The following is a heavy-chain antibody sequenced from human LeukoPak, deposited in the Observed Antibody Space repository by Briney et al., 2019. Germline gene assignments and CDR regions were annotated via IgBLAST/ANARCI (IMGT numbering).Heavy chain of an antibody. CDR2: ISSSSSYI. J-gene: IGHJ5*02. D-gene: IGHD6-6*01. CDR3: ARDRLAARYAIGFNWFDP. V-gene: IGHV3-21*01. CDR1: GFTFSSYS. Sequence: PGGSLRLSCAASGFTFSSYSMNWVRQAPGKGLEWVSSISSSSSYIYYADSVKGRFTISRDNAKNSLYLQMNSLRAEDTAVYYCARDRLAARYAIGFNWFDPWGQGTLVTVSS.